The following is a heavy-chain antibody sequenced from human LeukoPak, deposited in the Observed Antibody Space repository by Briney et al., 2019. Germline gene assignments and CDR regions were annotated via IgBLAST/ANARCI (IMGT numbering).Heavy chain of an antibody. CDR2: INPSGGST. D-gene: IGHD2-8*01. Sequence: ASVKVSCKASGYTFTSCYMHWVRQAPGQGLEWVGIINPSGGSTSYAQKFQGRVTMTRDTSTSTVYMELSSLRSEDTAVYYCGAGLGVNYFDYWGQGTLVTVSS. V-gene: IGHV1-46*01. J-gene: IGHJ4*02. CDR3: GAGLGVNYFDY. CDR1: GYTFTSCY.